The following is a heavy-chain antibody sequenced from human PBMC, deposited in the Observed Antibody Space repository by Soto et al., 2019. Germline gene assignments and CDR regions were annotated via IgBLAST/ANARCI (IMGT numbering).Heavy chain of an antibody. D-gene: IGHD3-22*01. V-gene: IGHV3-23*01. Sequence: PGGSLRLACAASGFTVSSSYMSWVRQAPGKGLEWVSAISGGGSSTYHADSVKGRFTISRDNSKNTVYLQMNNLRAEDSAVYYCARDYYDHNAYYFFAHWGPGTLVTVSS. CDR2: ISGGGSST. CDR1: GFTVSSSY. CDR3: ARDYYDHNAYYFFAH. J-gene: IGHJ4*01.